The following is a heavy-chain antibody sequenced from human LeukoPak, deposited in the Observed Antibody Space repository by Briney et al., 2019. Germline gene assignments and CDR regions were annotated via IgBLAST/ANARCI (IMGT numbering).Heavy chain of an antibody. Sequence: GGSLRLSCAASGFTFSSYAMSWVRQAPGKGLEWVSAISASGGNTYYADSVKGRFTISRDNSKNTLYLQMNSLRAEDTAVYYCAKGPLAGRKAAFDYWGRGTLVTVSS. D-gene: IGHD6-19*01. J-gene: IGHJ4*02. V-gene: IGHV3-23*01. CDR1: GFTFSSYA. CDR2: ISASGGNT. CDR3: AKGPLAGRKAAFDY.